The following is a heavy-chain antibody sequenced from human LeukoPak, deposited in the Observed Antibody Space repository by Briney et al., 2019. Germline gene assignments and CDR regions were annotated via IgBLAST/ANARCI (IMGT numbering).Heavy chain of an antibody. CDR3: ASDIEAAGLFLDY. CDR1: GFTFSSYW. Sequence: PGGSLRLSCAASGFTFSSYWMSWVRQAPGKGLEWVANMKYDGSEKYYVDSVEGRFTISRDNAKNSLYLQMNSLRAEDTAVYYCASDIEAAGLFLDYWGQGTLVTVSS. V-gene: IGHV3-7*01. D-gene: IGHD6-13*01. J-gene: IGHJ4*02. CDR2: MKYDGSEK.